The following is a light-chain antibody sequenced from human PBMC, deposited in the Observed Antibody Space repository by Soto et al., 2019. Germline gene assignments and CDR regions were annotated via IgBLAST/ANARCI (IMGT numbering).Light chain of an antibody. CDR2: DAS. Sequence: IQLPQSPSTLSASVGDRVIITFRASQSISSWLAWYQQKPGKVPNLLIYDASNLESGVPSRFSGSGSGTEFTLTISSLQPDDFATYYCQQYQSSWSFGQGTKVDIK. V-gene: IGKV1-5*01. CDR1: QSISSW. J-gene: IGKJ1*01. CDR3: QQYQSSWS.